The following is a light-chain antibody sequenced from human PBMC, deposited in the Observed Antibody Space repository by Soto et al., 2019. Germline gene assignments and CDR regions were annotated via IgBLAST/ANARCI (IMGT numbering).Light chain of an antibody. CDR2: SNN. CDR1: SSNNGSNT. J-gene: IGLJ3*02. CDR3: AAWDDSLNGLV. V-gene: IGLV1-44*01. Sequence: QSVLTQPPSASGTPGQRVTVSCSGSSSNNGSNTVNWYQQLPGTAPKLLIYSNNQRPSGVPDRFSGSKSGTSVSLAISGLQSEDEADYYCAAWDDSLNGLVIGGGTKVTVL.